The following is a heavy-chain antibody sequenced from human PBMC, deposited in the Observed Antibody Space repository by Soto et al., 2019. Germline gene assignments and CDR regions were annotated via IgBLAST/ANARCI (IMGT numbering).Heavy chain of an antibody. Sequence: QVQLQQWGAGLLKPSETLSLTCAVYGGSFRGYYWSWIRQPPGKGLEWIGEINHSGSTNYNQSLNSRVTISVDTSKHHYSLKLSSVNAADTAVYYCARGRLYYYDSSGYRRGWFDPWGQGTLVTVSS. D-gene: IGHD3-22*01. J-gene: IGHJ5*02. CDR1: GGSFRGYY. V-gene: IGHV4-34*01. CDR2: INHSGST. CDR3: ARGRLYYYDSSGYRRGWFDP.